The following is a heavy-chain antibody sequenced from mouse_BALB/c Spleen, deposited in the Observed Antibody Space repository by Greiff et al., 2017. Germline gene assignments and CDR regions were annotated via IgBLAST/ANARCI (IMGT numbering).Heavy chain of an antibody. CDR3: ARGRYDGAMDY. D-gene: IGHD2-14*01. CDR1: GFTFSSYA. Sequence: EVKLMESGGGLVKPGGSLKLSCAASGFTFSSYAMSWVRQTPEKRLEWVAYISNGGGSTYYPDTVKGRFTISRDNAKNTLYLQMSSLKSEDTAMYYCARGRYDGAMDYWGQGTSVTVSS. J-gene: IGHJ4*01. V-gene: IGHV5-12-2*01. CDR2: ISNGGGST.